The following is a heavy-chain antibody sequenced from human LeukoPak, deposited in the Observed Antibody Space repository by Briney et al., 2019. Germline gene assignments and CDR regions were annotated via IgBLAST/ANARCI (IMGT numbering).Heavy chain of an antibody. D-gene: IGHD2-8*01. CDR1: GFTFSNSW. CDR2: INDDGSTT. J-gene: IGHJ4*02. Sequence: GGSLRLSCAAPGFTFSNSWMHWVRHVPGKGLLWVSRINDDGSTTTYADSVKGRFTISRDNAKNTLYLQMNSLRAEDTAVYYCVRALMGIDDYWGQGTLVAVSS. CDR3: VRALMGIDDY. V-gene: IGHV3-74*01.